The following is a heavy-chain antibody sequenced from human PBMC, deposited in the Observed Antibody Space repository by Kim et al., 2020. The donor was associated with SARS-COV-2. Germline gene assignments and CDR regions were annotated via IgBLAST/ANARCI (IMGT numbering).Heavy chain of an antibody. CDR3: ARDADYYDSSGHDY. D-gene: IGHD3-22*01. CDR2: IKQDGSEK. Sequence: GGSLRLSCAASGFTFSSYWMSWVRQAPGKGLEWVANIKQDGSEKYYVDSVKGRFTISRDNAKNSLYLQMNSLRAEDTAVYYCARDADYYDSSGHDYCGQGTLVTVSS. CDR1: GFTFSSYW. V-gene: IGHV3-7*01. J-gene: IGHJ4*02.